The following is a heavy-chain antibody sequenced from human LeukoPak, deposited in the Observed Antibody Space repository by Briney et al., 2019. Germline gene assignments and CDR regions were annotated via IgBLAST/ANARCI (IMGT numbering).Heavy chain of an antibody. V-gene: IGHV4-59*01. CDR3: ARGLYSSGWSHWFDP. CDR2: IYYSGST. D-gene: IGHD6-19*01. J-gene: IGHJ5*02. CDR1: GVSISSYY. Sequence: SETLSLTCTVSGVSISSYYWSWIRQPPGKGLEWIGYIYYSGSTNYNPSLKSRVTMSVDTSKNQFSLKLSSVTAADTAVYYCARGLYSSGWSHWFDPWGQGTLVTVSS.